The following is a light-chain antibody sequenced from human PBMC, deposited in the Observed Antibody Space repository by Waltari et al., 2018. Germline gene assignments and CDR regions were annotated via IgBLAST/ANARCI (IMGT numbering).Light chain of an antibody. Sequence: DIQLTQSPSFLSASVVASVTITFRASQGISNYLAWYQQKPGKAPEVLISAASALQSGVPSRVSGSGTGTEFTLTISSLQPEDFATYYCQQVKSYPLTFGGGTKVEIK. CDR2: AAS. CDR1: QGISNY. CDR3: QQVKSYPLT. J-gene: IGKJ4*01. V-gene: IGKV1-9*01.